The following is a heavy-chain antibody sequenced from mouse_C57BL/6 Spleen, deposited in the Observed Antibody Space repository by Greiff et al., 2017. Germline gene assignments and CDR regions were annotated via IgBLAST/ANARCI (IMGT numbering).Heavy chain of an antibody. D-gene: IGHD1-1*01. CDR3: ARREGYYYGSSYAMDY. V-gene: IGHV3-6*01. J-gene: IGHJ4*01. CDR2: ISYDGSN. Sequence: EVQLQESGPGLVKPSQSLSLTCSVTGYSITSGYYWNWIRQFPGNKLEWMGYISYDGSNNYNPSLKNRISITRDTSKNQFFLKLNSVTTEDTATYYCARREGYYYGSSYAMDYWGQGTSVTVSS. CDR1: GYSITSGYY.